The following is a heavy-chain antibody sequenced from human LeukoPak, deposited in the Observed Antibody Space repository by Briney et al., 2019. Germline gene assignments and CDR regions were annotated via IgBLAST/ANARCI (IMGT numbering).Heavy chain of an antibody. D-gene: IGHD6-19*01. V-gene: IGHV4-39*07. J-gene: IGHJ4*02. CDR1: GGSISSGDYY. CDR3: ASSIAVAGYYFDY. Sequence: SETLSLTCTISGGSISSGDYYWGWIRQPPGKGLEWIGNIYYSGSTYYNPSLKSRVTISADTSKNQFSLKLSSVTAADTAVYYCASSIAVAGYYFDYWGQGTLVTVSS. CDR2: IYYSGST.